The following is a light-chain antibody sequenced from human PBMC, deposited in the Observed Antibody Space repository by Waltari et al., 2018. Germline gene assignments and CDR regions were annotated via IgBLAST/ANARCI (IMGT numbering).Light chain of an antibody. CDR2: AAS. V-gene: IGKV1-39*01. Sequence: DIQMTQSPSSLSTSVGDRVTITCRASQTINSKLHWYQQKPGKPSNLLIYAASSLQSGVPSRFRGSGFRTDFTLTISSLQPEDFATYYCQQSYSTPFTFVPGTKVDIK. CDR3: QQSYSTPFT. CDR1: QTINSK. J-gene: IGKJ3*01.